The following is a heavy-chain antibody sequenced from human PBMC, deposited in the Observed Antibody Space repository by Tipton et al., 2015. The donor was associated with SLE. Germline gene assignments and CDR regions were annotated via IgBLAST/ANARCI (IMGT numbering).Heavy chain of an antibody. J-gene: IGHJ5*02. CDR1: GGSISSYY. CDR3: ARGYCTNGVCQRSWFDP. Sequence: GLVKPSETLSLTCTVSGGSISSYYWSWIRQPPGKGLEWIGYIYHSGSTYYNPSLKSRVTISVDRSKNQFSLKLSSVTAADTAVYYCARGYCTNGVCQRSWFDPWGQGTLVTVSS. V-gene: IGHV4-59*12. CDR2: IYHSGST. D-gene: IGHD2-8*01.